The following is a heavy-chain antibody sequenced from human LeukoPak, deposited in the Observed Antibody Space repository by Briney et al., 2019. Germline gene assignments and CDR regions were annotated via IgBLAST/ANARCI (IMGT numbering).Heavy chain of an antibody. CDR3: ARDRQAFMVRGVTNLEFDP. J-gene: IGHJ5*02. Sequence: GGSLRLSCAASGFTFSSYSLNWVRQAPGKGLEWASYISSSSSTIYYADSVKGRFTISRDNAKNSLYLQMNSLRAEDTAVYYCARDRQAFMVRGVTNLEFDPWGQGTLVTVSS. CDR2: ISSSSSTI. CDR1: GFTFSSYS. V-gene: IGHV3-48*04. D-gene: IGHD3-10*01.